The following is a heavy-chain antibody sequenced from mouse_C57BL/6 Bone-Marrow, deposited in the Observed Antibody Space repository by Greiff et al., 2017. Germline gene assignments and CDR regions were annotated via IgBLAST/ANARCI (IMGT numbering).Heavy chain of an antibody. D-gene: IGHD2-4*01. CDR2: INPSSGYT. CDR1: GYTFTSYW. V-gene: IGHV1-7*01. CDR3: AIDDYED. J-gene: IGHJ2*01. Sequence: VQLQQSGAELAKPGASVKLSCKASGYTFTSYWMHWVKQRPGQGLEWIGYINPSSGYTKYNQKFKDKATLTVDKSSSTAYMQLSSLTSEDSAVYYCAIDDYEDWGQGTTLTVSS.